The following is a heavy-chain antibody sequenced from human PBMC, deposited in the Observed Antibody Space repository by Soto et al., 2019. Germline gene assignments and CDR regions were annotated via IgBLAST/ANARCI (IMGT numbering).Heavy chain of an antibody. J-gene: IGHJ3*02. Sequence: ASVKVSCKASGYTFTSYGISWVRQAPGQGLEWMGWISAYNGNTNYAQKLQGRVTMTTDTSTSTAYMELRSLRSDDTAVYYCARDRDRTTVRSAFDIWGQGTMVTVSS. CDR3: ARDRDRTTVRSAFDI. CDR1: GYTFTSYG. CDR2: ISAYNGNT. V-gene: IGHV1-18*01. D-gene: IGHD1-1*01.